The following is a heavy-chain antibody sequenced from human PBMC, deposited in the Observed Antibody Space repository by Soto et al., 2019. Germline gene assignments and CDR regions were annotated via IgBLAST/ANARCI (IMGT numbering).Heavy chain of an antibody. V-gene: IGHV3-30-3*01. Sequence: QVQLVESGGGVVQPGRSLRLSCAASGFTFSSYAMPWVRQAPGKGLEWVAVISYDGSNKYYADSVKGRFTISRDNSKNALYLQMNGLRAEDTAVYYCARDRCVARSGVFQHWGQGTLVTVSS. CDR2: ISYDGSNK. CDR3: ARDRCVARSGVFQH. D-gene: IGHD2-21*01. J-gene: IGHJ1*01. CDR1: GFTFSSYA.